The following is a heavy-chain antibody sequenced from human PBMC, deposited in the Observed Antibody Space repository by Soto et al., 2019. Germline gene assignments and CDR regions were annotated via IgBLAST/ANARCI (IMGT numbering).Heavy chain of an antibody. V-gene: IGHV1-2*02. CDR1: GYTFIGYY. Sequence: ASVKVSCKASGYTFIGYYIHWARQAPGQGLEWVGWINPNSGATNYAQKFQGRVTMTRDRAITTAYMELSSLTSTDTAVYYCARDIVSTIGDFDFWGQGTPVTVSS. CDR2: INPNSGAT. CDR3: ARDIVSTIGDFDF. J-gene: IGHJ4*02. D-gene: IGHD5-12*01.